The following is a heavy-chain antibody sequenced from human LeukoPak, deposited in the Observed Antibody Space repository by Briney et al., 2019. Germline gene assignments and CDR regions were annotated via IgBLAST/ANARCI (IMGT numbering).Heavy chain of an antibody. CDR2: IYYSGST. V-gene: IGHV4-39*01. Sequence: PSETLSLTCTVSGGSISSSSYYWGWIRQPPGKGLEWIGSIYYSGSTYYNPSLKSRVTISVDTSKNQFSLKLSSVTAADTAVYYCARTKYTIFAVVNLWGQGTLVTVSS. D-gene: IGHD3-3*01. CDR1: GGSISSSSYY. CDR3: ARTKYTIFAVVNL. J-gene: IGHJ4*02.